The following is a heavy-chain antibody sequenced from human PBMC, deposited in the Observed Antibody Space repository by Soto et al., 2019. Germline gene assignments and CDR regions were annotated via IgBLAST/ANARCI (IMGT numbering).Heavy chain of an antibody. CDR2: IIPILGIA. CDR1: GGTFSSYT. CDR3: ARVGYSSGWYGGFDP. D-gene: IGHD6-19*01. J-gene: IGHJ5*02. Sequence: QVQLVQSGAEVKKPGSSVKVSCKASGGTFSSYTISWVRQAPGQGLEWMGRIIPILGIANYAQKFQGRVPITADKSTSTAYMELSSLRSEDTAVYYCARVGYSSGWYGGFDPWGQGTLVTVSS. V-gene: IGHV1-69*02.